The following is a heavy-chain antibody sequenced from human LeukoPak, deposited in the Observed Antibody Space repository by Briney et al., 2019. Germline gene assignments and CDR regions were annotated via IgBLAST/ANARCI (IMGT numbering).Heavy chain of an antibody. Sequence: GGSLRLSCAASGFTFSSYSMNWVRQAPGKGLEWVSSISSSSSYIYYADSVKGRFTISRDNSKNSLYLQMNSLRAEDTAVYYCARVATYSSGWVFDYWGQGTLVTVSS. CDR3: ARVATYSSGWVFDY. CDR2: ISSSSSYI. D-gene: IGHD6-19*01. V-gene: IGHV3-21*01. J-gene: IGHJ4*02. CDR1: GFTFSSYS.